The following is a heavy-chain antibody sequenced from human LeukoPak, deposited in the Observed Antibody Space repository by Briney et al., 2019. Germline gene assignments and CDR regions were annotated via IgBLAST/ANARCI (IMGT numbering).Heavy chain of an antibody. CDR1: GFTFSSYG. V-gene: IGHV3-33*01. CDR2: IWYDGSNT. J-gene: IGHJ4*02. D-gene: IGHD4-17*01. Sequence: GGSLRLSCAASGFTFSSYGMHWVRQAPGKGLAWVAVIWYDGSNTYYAESVKGRFNISRDNSKNTLSLQMNSLRAEDTAVYYCARGIDYTVTTSYYFEYWGQGTLVTVSS. CDR3: ARGIDYTVTTSYYFEY.